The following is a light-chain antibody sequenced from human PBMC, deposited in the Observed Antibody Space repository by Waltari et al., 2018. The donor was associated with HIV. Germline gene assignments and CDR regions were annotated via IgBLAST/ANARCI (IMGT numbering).Light chain of an antibody. J-gene: IGLJ2*01. CDR2: EVS. Sequence: QSALTQPASVSGSPGQSITISCTRTSSDVATYKLVSWYQQHPGKAPKLMIYEVSKRPSGVSDRFSDSKSGDTASLTISGLQAEDEADYYCCSYVSNVIFGGGTKLTVL. CDR1: SSDVATYKL. V-gene: IGLV2-23*02. CDR3: CSYVSNVI.